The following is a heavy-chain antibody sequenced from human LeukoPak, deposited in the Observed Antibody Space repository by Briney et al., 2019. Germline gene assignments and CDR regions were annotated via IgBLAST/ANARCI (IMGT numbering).Heavy chain of an antibody. CDR3: ARTTGLFGTDAFDI. CDR1: GFTFSLYS. Sequence: PGGSLRLSCAASGFTFSLYSMNWVRQAPGKGLEWVSYISSSGNTIYYADSVKGRFSVSRDTAKNSLFLQMNSLRAEDTAVYYCARTTGLFGTDAFDIWDQGTMVTVSS. V-gene: IGHV3-48*01. CDR2: ISSSGNTI. J-gene: IGHJ3*02. D-gene: IGHD2-21*01.